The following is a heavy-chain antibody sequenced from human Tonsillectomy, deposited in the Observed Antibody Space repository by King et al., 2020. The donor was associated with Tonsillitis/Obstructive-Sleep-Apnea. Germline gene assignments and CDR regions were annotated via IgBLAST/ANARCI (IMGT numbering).Heavy chain of an antibody. J-gene: IGHJ6*02. D-gene: IGHD5-12*01. Sequence: VQLVESGGGLVQPGGSLRLSCAASGFTFSSYAMSWVRQAPGKGLEWVSAISGSGGSTYYADSVKGRVTISRDNSKNTLYLQMNSLRAEDTAVYYCAKDEGLRPPYYYYYGLDVWGQGTTVTVSS. CDR2: ISGSGGST. V-gene: IGHV3-23*04. CDR1: GFTFSSYA. CDR3: AKDEGLRPPYYYYYGLDV.